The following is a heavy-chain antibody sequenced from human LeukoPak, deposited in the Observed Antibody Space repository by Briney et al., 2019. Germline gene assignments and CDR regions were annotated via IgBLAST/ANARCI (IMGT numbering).Heavy chain of an antibody. V-gene: IGHV4-39*01. CDR2: IYYSGST. Sequence: SETLSLTCTVSGGSISSSSYYWGWIRQPPGKGLEWIGSIYYSGSTYYNPSLKSRVTISVDTSKNQFSLKLSSVTAADTAVYYCARLGYCSSTSCYVDQWGQGTLVTVSS. CDR1: GGSISSSSYY. D-gene: IGHD2-2*01. CDR3: ARLGYCSSTSCYVDQ. J-gene: IGHJ4*02.